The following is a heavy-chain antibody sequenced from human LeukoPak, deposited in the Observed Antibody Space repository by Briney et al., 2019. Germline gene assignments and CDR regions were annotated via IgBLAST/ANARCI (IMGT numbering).Heavy chain of an antibody. CDR1: GFTFSNYA. Sequence: GGSLRLSCAASGFTFSNYAMHWFRQAPGKGLEWVSIISSGGVYEYYADSVKGRFTISRDNSKNTLYLQLNSLRPEDTAVYYCAGDSTYYYDTGSSGPHYFDNWGQGTLVSVSS. D-gene: IGHD3-10*01. V-gene: IGHV3-30-3*01. CDR3: AGDSTYYYDTGSSGPHYFDN. CDR2: ISSGGVYE. J-gene: IGHJ4*02.